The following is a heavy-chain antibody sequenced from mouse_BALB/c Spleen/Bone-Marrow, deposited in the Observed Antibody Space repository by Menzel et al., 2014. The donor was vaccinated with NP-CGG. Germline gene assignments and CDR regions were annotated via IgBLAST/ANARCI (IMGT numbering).Heavy chain of an antibody. D-gene: IGHD1-1*01. CDR3: ARRYYGSSHYYAMDY. CDR1: GFTFSSFG. V-gene: IGHV5-17*02. Sequence: EVKLVESGGGLVQPGGSRKLSCAASGFTFSSFGMHWVRQAPEKGLEWVAYISSGSSTTYYADTVKGRFTISRDNPKNTLFLQMTSLRSEDTAMYYCARRYYGSSHYYAMDYWGQGTSVTVSS. J-gene: IGHJ4*01. CDR2: ISSGSSTT.